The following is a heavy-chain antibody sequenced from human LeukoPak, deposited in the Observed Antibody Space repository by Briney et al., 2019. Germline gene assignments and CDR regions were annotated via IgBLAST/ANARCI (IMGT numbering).Heavy chain of an antibody. D-gene: IGHD2-15*01. V-gene: IGHV1-2*02. CDR2: INPNSGGT. Sequence: ASVKVSCKASGYTFTGYYMHWVRQAPGQGLEWMGWINPNSGGTNYAQKFQGRVTMTRDTSISTAYMELSRLRSDDTAVYYCARDCSGGSCYLHSYYYYYMDVWGKGTTVTVSS. CDR3: ARDCSGGSCYLHSYYYYYMDV. J-gene: IGHJ6*03. CDR1: GYTFTGYY.